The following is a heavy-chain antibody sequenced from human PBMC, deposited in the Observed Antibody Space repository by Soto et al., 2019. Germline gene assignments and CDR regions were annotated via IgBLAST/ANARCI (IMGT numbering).Heavy chain of an antibody. CDR2: IYYSGST. V-gene: IGHV4-59*01. CDR1: GGSISSYY. J-gene: IGHJ4*02. CDR3: ARISSSGYIDY. Sequence: SSETLSLTCTVSGGSISSYYWSWIRQPPGKGLEWIGYIYYSGSTNYNPSLKSRVTISVDTSKNQFSLKLSSVTAADTAVYYCARISSSGYIDYWGQGTLVTVSS. D-gene: IGHD3-22*01.